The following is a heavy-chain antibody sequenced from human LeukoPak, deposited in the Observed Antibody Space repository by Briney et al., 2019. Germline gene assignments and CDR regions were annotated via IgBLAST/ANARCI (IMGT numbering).Heavy chain of an antibody. J-gene: IGHJ3*02. CDR1: GYTFTXXY. V-gene: IGHV1-2*02. D-gene: IGHD2-2*01. CDR2: INPNSGGT. CDR3: ARVRVCSTSCSLGEILLQMRAFDI. Sequence: GYTFTXXYMHWVRQAPGQGLEWMGWINPNSGGTNYAQKFQGRVTMTRDTSISTAYMELSRLRSDDTAVYYCARVRVCSTSCSLGEILLQMRAFDIWGQGTMVTVSS.